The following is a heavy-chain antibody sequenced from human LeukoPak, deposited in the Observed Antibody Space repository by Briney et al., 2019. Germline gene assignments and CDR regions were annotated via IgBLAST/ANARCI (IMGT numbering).Heavy chain of an antibody. CDR3: AKRLFGSSSWYYFDY. Sequence: GGSLRLSCAASGFTLSNYAMSWVRQAPGKGLEWVSTISSGGGNTYYADSVKGRFTISRDNSKNTLFLQMNSLRAEDTAVYYCAKRLFGSSSWYYFDYWGQGTLVTVSS. CDR2: ISSGGGNT. CDR1: GFTLSNYA. D-gene: IGHD6-13*01. J-gene: IGHJ4*02. V-gene: IGHV3-23*01.